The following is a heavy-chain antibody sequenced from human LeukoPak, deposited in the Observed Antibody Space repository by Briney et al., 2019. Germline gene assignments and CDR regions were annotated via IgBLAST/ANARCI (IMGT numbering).Heavy chain of an antibody. J-gene: IGHJ4*02. V-gene: IGHV1-2*02. D-gene: IGHD4-17*01. CDR2: INPNSGGT. Sequence: ASVKVSCKASGYTFTGYYMHWVRQAPGQGLEWMGWINPNSGGTNYAQKFQGRVTMTRDTSISTAYMELSRLRSDDTALYYCAKDDEAGSTVTTFVHFDYWGQGTLVTVSS. CDR1: GYTFTGYY. CDR3: AKDDEAGSTVTTFVHFDY.